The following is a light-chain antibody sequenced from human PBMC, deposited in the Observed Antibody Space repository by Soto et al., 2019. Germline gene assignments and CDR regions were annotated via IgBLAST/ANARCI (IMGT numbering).Light chain of an antibody. CDR1: ESISSTY. CDR2: GAS. J-gene: IGKJ3*01. CDR3: QQYGYSFT. V-gene: IGKV3-20*01. Sequence: EIVLTQSPGTLSVSPGERATLSCRANESISSTYLAWYQPKPGQAPRLLIYGASSRATGIPDRFSGSGSGTDFTLTISRLEPEDFAVYYCQQYGYSFTFGPGTKVDIK.